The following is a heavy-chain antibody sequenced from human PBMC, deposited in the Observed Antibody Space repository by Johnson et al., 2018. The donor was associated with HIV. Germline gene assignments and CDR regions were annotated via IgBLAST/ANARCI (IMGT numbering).Heavy chain of an antibody. CDR3: ARSMRGAFDV. Sequence: QVQLVESGGGLVRPGGSLRLSCAASGFIFSDYYMSWIRQAPGRGLDWVSYISTSGSTINYADSVKGRFTISRDNAKKSLYLQMNSLRAEDTAVYYCARSMRGAFDVWGQGTMVTVSS. V-gene: IGHV3-11*01. CDR2: ISTSGSTI. CDR1: GFIFSDYY. J-gene: IGHJ3*01. D-gene: IGHD3-10*01.